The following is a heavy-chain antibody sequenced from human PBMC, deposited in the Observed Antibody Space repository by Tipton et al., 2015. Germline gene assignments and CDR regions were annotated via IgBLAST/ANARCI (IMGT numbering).Heavy chain of an antibody. D-gene: IGHD3-22*01. CDR3: VKDGYYYDSGGYSPLDY. J-gene: IGHJ4*02. CDR2: ISHDRVNK. Sequence: SLRLSCVASGFAFFRHGMHWVRQAPGKGLEWVAVISHDRVNKYYADSVKGRFTISRDNAKNSLYLQMSSLRAEDTAVYYCVKDGYYYDSGGYSPLDYWGQGTLVTVSS. CDR1: GFAFFRHG. V-gene: IGHV3-30*18.